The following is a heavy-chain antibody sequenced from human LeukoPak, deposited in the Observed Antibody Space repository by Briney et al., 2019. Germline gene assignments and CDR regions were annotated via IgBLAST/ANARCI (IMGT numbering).Heavy chain of an antibody. CDR1: GGSFSGYY. CDR2: INHSGST. V-gene: IGHV4-34*01. Sequence: SETLSLTCAVYGGSFSGYYWSWIRQPPGKGLEWIGEINHSGSTNYNPSLKSRVTISVDTSKNQFSLKLSSVTAADTAVYYCARKRRFTYYYDSSGYTSAFDIWGQGTMVTVSS. CDR3: ARKRRFTYYYDSSGYTSAFDI. D-gene: IGHD3-22*01. J-gene: IGHJ3*02.